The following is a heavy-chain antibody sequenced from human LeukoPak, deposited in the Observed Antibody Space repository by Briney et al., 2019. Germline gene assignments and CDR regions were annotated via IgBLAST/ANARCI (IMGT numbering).Heavy chain of an antibody. V-gene: IGHV4-34*01. CDR3: ARCMLGSCYPIDY. J-gene: IGHJ4*02. CDR1: GGSFSGYY. D-gene: IGHD2-15*01. CDR2: INHSGST. Sequence: PSETLSLTCAGYGGSFSGYYWSWIRQPPGKGLEWIGEINHSGSTNYNPSLKSRVTISVDTSKNQFSLKLSSVTAADTAVYYCARCMLGSCYPIDYWGQGTLVTVSS.